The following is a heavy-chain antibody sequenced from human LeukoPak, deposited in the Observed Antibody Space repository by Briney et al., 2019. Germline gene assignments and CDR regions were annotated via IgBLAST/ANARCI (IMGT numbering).Heavy chain of an antibody. Sequence: GASVKVSCKASGYTFTCYYMHWVRQAPGQGLEWTGIIHPSGGSTSYAQKFQGRVTMTRDTSTSTVYMELSSLRSEDTAVYYCARGCGVAYCGGDLWYFDLWGRGTLVTVSS. V-gene: IGHV1-46*01. CDR2: IHPSGGST. D-gene: IGHD2-21*02. CDR1: GYTFTCYY. CDR3: ARGCGVAYCGGDLWYFDL. J-gene: IGHJ2*01.